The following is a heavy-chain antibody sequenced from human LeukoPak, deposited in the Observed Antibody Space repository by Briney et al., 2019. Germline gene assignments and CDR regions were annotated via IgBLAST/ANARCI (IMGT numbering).Heavy chain of an antibody. D-gene: IGHD6-13*01. Sequence: SVKVSCTASGGTFSSYAISWVRQAPGQGLEWMGGIIPIFGTANYAQKFQGRVTITTDESTSTAYMELSSLRSEDTAVYYCARGIPTTIAESAFDIWGQGTMVTVSS. CDR3: ARGIPTTIAESAFDI. CDR1: GGTFSSYA. CDR2: IIPIFGTA. V-gene: IGHV1-69*05. J-gene: IGHJ3*02.